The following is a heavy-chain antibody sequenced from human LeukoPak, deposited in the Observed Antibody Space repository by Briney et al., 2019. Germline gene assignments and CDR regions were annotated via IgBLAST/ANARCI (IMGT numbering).Heavy chain of an antibody. CDR3: AKDYQDY. Sequence: GRSLRLSCAASGFTFSSYGMPWVRRAPGKGLEWVAVISYDGSNKYYADSVKGRFTISRDNSKNTLYLQMNSLRAEDTAVYYCAKDYQDYWGQGTLVTVSS. J-gene: IGHJ4*02. V-gene: IGHV3-30*18. CDR1: GFTFSSYG. CDR2: ISYDGSNK. D-gene: IGHD3-16*02.